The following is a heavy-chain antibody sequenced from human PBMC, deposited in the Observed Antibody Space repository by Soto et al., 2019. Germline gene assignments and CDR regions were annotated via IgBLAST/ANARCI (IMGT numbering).Heavy chain of an antibody. CDR2: ISAYNGNT. Sequence: ASVKVSCKASGYTFTSYGISWVRQAPGQGLEWMGWISAYNGNTNYAQKLQGRVTMTTDTSTSTAYMELRSLRSDDTAVYYCVSSVGVPAAIYAFDIWGQGTMVTVSS. D-gene: IGHD2-2*01. J-gene: IGHJ3*02. CDR1: GYTFTSYG. V-gene: IGHV1-18*01. CDR3: VSSVGVPAAIYAFDI.